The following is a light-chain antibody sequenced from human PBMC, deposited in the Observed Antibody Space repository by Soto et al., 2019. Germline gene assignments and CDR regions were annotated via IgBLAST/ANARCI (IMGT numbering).Light chain of an antibody. J-gene: IGKJ4*01. Sequence: DIQMTQSPSSLSASVGDRVTITCRASQSIGIYLNWYQQTPGKAPKLLIYAASNLQSGVPSRFSGSGSGTDFTLTISSLQPEDSATYYCQQSYSTPQLTFGGGTKVEIK. CDR1: QSIGIY. CDR3: QQSYSTPQLT. V-gene: IGKV1-39*01. CDR2: AAS.